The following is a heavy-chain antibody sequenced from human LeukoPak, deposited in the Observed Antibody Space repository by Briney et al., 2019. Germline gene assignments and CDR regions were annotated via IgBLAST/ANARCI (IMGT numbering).Heavy chain of an antibody. J-gene: IGHJ4*02. CDR3: ARQLDSSGYDFDY. V-gene: IGHV4-39*01. CDR1: GGSISSGSNY. CDR2: IYYSEIT. Sequence: PSETLSLTCTVSGGSISSGSNYWGWIRQPPGKGLEWNGSIYYSEITYDNPSLKRRVTISVDTSKTQFSLKLSSVTAADTAVYYCARQLDSSGYDFDYWGQGTLVTVSS. D-gene: IGHD3-22*01.